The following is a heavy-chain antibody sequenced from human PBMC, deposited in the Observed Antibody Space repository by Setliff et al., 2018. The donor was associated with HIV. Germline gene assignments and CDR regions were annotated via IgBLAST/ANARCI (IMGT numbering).Heavy chain of an antibody. CDR1: GGTFNTYV. D-gene: IGHD3-22*01. Sequence: SVKVSCKASGGTFNTYVISWLRQAPGQGLEWMGGIIPILGVANYAQKFQGRLTITADKSTNTAYMELSSLKSDDTAVCYCARARRDSYDRGRRSHYYIDVWGKGTTVTVSS. J-gene: IGHJ6*03. CDR2: IIPILGVA. V-gene: IGHV1-69*10. CDR3: ARARRDSYDRGRRSHYYIDV.